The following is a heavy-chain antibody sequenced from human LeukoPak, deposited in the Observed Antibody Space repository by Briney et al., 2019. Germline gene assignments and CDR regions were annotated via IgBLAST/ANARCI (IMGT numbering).Heavy chain of an antibody. CDR3: ARDAPLRGSSSWFRPGYYYYYMDV. Sequence: ASVKVSCKASGYTFTGYYMHWVRQAPGQGLEWMGWINPNSGGTNYAQKFQGRVTMTRDTSISTAYMELSRLRSDDTAVYYCARDAPLRGSSSWFRPGYYYYYMDVWGKGTTVTVSS. V-gene: IGHV1-2*02. J-gene: IGHJ6*03. CDR1: GYTFTGYY. CDR2: INPNSGGT. D-gene: IGHD6-13*01.